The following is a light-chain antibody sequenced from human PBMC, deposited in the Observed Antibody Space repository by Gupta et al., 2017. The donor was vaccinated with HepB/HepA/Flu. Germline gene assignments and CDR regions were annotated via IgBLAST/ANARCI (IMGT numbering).Light chain of an antibody. Sequence: ETVMTQSPATLSVSPGESATISCRASQGVSSNLAWYQQKPGQAPRLLIYGASTRATGIPARFSGSGSGTEFTLTISSLQSEDFVVYYCQQYNNWPPFTFGQGTKVEIK. CDR1: QGVSSN. CDR3: QQYNNWPPFT. J-gene: IGKJ1*01. CDR2: GAS. V-gene: IGKV3-15*01.